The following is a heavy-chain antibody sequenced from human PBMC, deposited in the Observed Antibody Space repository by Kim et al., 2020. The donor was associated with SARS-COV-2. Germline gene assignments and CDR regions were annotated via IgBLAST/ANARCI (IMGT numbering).Heavy chain of an antibody. D-gene: IGHD2-15*01. CDR1: GFTFSSYA. J-gene: IGHJ4*02. V-gene: IGHV3-30*04. CDR2: ISYDGSNK. Sequence: GGSLRLSCAASGFTFSSYAMHWVRQAPGKGLEWVAVISYDGSNKYYVDSVKGRFTISRDNSKNTLYLQMNSLRAEDTAVYYCARDGRVVVAGLFDYWGQGTLVTVSS. CDR3: ARDGRVVVAGLFDY.